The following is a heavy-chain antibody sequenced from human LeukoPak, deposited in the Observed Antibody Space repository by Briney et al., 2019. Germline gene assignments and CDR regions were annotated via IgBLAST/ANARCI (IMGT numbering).Heavy chain of an antibody. CDR1: GFTFSSYA. Sequence: PGGSLRLSCAASGFTFSSYAMSWVRQAPGKGLEWVSAISGSGGSTYYADSVKGWFTISRDNSKNTLYLQMNSLRAEDTAVYYCAKAPIVVADRSYFDYWGQGTLVTVSS. CDR2: ISGSGGST. V-gene: IGHV3-23*01. J-gene: IGHJ4*02. CDR3: AKAPIVVADRSYFDY. D-gene: IGHD6-13*01.